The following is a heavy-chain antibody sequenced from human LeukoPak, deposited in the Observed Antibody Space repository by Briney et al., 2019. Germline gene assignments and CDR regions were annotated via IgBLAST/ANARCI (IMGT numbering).Heavy chain of an antibody. Sequence: GGSLRLSCAASGFTLSSYSMNWVRQAPGKGLEWVSSISSSSSYIYYADSVKGRFTISRDNAKNSLYLQMNSLRAEDTAVYYCARPQGYSYGYANDYWGQGTLVTVSS. D-gene: IGHD5-18*01. CDR1: GFTLSSYS. CDR3: ARPQGYSYGYANDY. J-gene: IGHJ4*02. V-gene: IGHV3-21*01. CDR2: ISSSSSYI.